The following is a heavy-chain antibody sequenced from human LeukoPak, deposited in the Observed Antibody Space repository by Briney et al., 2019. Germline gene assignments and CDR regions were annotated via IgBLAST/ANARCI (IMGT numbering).Heavy chain of an antibody. J-gene: IGHJ4*02. CDR3: ARVYYYGSGSYNIFDY. Sequence: SSVKVSCKASGGTFSSYAISWVRQAPGQGLEWMGGIIPIFGTANYAQKFQGRVTITADESTSTAYMELSSLRSEDTAVYYCARVYYYGSGSYNIFDYWGQGTLVTVSS. V-gene: IGHV1-69*01. CDR2: IIPIFGTA. D-gene: IGHD3-10*01. CDR1: GGTFSSYA.